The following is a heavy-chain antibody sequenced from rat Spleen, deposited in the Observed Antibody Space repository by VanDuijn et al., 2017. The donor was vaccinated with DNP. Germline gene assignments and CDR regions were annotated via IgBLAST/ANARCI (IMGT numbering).Heavy chain of an antibody. Sequence: EVQLVESGGGLVQPGRSLKLSCVVSGFTFNSYWMSWIRQAPGKGLEWVASISSTGDNTYYSDSVKGRFTISRDNAKSTLYLQMDSLRSEDTATYYCTTDNSGPFAYWGQGTLVTVSS. J-gene: IGHJ3*01. D-gene: IGHD4-3*01. V-gene: IGHV5-31*01. CDR1: GFTFNSYW. CDR3: TTDNSGPFAY. CDR2: ISSTGDNT.